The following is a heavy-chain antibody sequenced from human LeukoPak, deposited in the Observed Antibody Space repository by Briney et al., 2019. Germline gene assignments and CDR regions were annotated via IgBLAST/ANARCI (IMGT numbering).Heavy chain of an antibody. CDR2: INHSGST. Sequence: SETLSLTCAVYGGSFSGYYWSWICQPPGKGLEWIGEINHSGSTNYNPSLKSRVTISVDTSKNQFSLKLSSVTAADTAVYYCARGRSSGWYLSWFDPWGQGTLVTVSS. J-gene: IGHJ5*02. CDR1: GGSFSGYY. V-gene: IGHV4-34*01. D-gene: IGHD6-19*01. CDR3: ARGRSSGWYLSWFDP.